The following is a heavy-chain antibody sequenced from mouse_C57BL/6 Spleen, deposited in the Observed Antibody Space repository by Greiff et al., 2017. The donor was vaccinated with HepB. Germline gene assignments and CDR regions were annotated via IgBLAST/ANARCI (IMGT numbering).Heavy chain of an antibody. CDR3: ASLDSSGTGY. V-gene: IGHV1-82*01. J-gene: IGHJ4*01. CDR2: IYPGDGDT. D-gene: IGHD3-2*02. CDR1: GYAFSSSW. Sequence: QVQLQQSGPELVKPGASVKISCKASGYAFSSSWMNWVKQRPGKGLEWIGRIYPGDGDTNYNGKFKGKATMTADKSSSTAYMQLSSLTSEDSAVYFCASLDSSGTGYRGQGTSVTVSS.